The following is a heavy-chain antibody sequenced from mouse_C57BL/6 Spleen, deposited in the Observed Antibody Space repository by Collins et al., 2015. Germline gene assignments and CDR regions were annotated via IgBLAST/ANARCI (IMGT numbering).Heavy chain of an antibody. J-gene: IGHJ1*03. Sequence: KGLKWMGWINTYSGVPTYAADFKERFAFSLETSASTAFLQINNLKNEDTATYFCASGGTSDWYFDVWGTGTTVTVSS. CDR3: ASGGTSDWYFDV. CDR2: INTYSGVP. V-gene: IGHV9-3*01. D-gene: IGHD3-1*01.